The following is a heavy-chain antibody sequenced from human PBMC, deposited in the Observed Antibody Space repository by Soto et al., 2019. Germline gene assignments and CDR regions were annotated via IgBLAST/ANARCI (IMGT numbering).Heavy chain of an antibody. CDR2: INPSGGST. CDR3: ARADSRQLVLSQH. D-gene: IGHD6-6*01. V-gene: IGHV1-46*01. CDR1: GYTFTSYY. J-gene: IGHJ1*01. Sequence: QVQLVQSGAEVKKPGASVKVSCKAYGYTFTSYYMHWVRQAPGQGLEWMGIINPSGGSTSYAQKFQGRVTMTRDTSTSTVYMELSSLRSEDTAVYYCARADSRQLVLSQHWGQGTLVTVSS.